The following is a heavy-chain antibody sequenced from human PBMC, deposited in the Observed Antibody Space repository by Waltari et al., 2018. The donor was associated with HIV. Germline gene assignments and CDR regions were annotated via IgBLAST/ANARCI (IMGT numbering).Heavy chain of an antibody. V-gene: IGHV3-9*01. CDR2: FSLDSDRI. J-gene: IGHJ6*02. CDR3: GKDLTPGGLDV. CDR1: GFTFDKYA. Sequence: EVQLVESGGGLVQPGGSLRLSCAVSGFTFDKYAMHWVRQVPGEGREGFSGFSLDSDRIDYADSGKGRFTVSRDNAKNSLYLQMNSLRVEDTALYYCGKDLTPGGLDVWGQGTTVIVSS.